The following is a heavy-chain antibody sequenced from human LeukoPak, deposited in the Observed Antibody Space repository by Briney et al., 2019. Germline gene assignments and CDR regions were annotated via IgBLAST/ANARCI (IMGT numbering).Heavy chain of an antibody. CDR1: GGSISSSTYY. V-gene: IGHV4-39*02. J-gene: IGHJ4*02. D-gene: IGHD1-20*01. Sequence: PSETLSLTCTVSGGSISSSTYYWGWIRQPPGKGLERIVSLCCGGSTYYNPSLKRRVTIAVDTSKFHFSLKLSSVTAADTAVYYCARLNWDDKDYWGQGTLVTVSS. CDR3: ARLNWDDKDY. CDR2: LCCGGST.